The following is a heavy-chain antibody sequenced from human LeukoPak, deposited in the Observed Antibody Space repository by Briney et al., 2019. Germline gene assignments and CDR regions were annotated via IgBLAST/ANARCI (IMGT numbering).Heavy chain of an antibody. CDR1: GFTFSSYA. CDR3: AKYPTDYGDYFYYYYGMDV. D-gene: IGHD4-17*01. CDR2: ISGSGGST. V-gene: IGHV3-23*01. Sequence: GGSLRLSCAASGFTFSSYAMSWVRQAPGKGLEWVSAISGSGGSTYYADSVKGRFTISRDNSKNTLYLQMNSLRAEDTAVYYCAKYPTDYGDYFYYYYGMDVWGQGTTVTVSS. J-gene: IGHJ6*02.